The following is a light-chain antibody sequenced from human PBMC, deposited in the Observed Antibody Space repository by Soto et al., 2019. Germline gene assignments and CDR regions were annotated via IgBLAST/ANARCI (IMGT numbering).Light chain of an antibody. V-gene: IGKV1-39*01. J-gene: IGKJ1*01. Sequence: DIQMTQSPSSLSASVGDRVTITCRPSQSISNYLNWYRQKPGKAPQLLIHAASNLQSGVPSRFSGSGSETDFSLTISSLQPEDFATYYCQQSYSIPWTFGQGTKVEIK. CDR2: AAS. CDR3: QQSYSIPWT. CDR1: QSISNY.